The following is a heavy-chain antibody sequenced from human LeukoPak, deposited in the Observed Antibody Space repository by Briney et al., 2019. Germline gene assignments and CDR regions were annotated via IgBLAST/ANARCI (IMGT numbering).Heavy chain of an antibody. CDR3: ARDLSSRNPTYYDFWSGYVSENYYYYYYMDV. J-gene: IGHJ6*03. D-gene: IGHD3-3*01. CDR2: ISAYNGNT. CDR1: GYTFTSYG. Sequence: ASVKVSCKASGYTFTSYGISWVRQAPGKGLEWMGWISAYNGNTNYAQKLHGRVTMTTDTSTSTAYMELRSLRSDDTAVYYFARDLSSRNPTYYDFWSGYVSENYYYYYYMDVWGKGTTVTVSS. V-gene: IGHV1-18*01.